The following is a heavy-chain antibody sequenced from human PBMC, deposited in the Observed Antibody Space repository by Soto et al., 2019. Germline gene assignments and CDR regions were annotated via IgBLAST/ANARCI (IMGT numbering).Heavy chain of an antibody. CDR1: GGSFSGYY. D-gene: IGHD3-3*01. Sequence: SETLSLTCAVYGGSFSGYYWSWIRQPPGKGLEWIGEINHSGSTNYNPSLKSRVTISVDTSKNQFSLKLSSVTAADTAVYYCARSRLTKITIFGVTNPRGWFDPWGQGTLVT. CDR2: INHSGST. V-gene: IGHV4-34*01. CDR3: ARSRLTKITIFGVTNPRGWFDP. J-gene: IGHJ5*02.